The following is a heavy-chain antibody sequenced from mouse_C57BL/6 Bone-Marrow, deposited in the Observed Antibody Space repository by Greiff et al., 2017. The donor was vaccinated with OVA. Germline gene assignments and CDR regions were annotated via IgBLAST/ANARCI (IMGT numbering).Heavy chain of an antibody. CDR2: IHPNSGST. D-gene: IGHD1-1*01. V-gene: IGHV1-64*01. CDR1: GYTFTSYW. J-gene: IGHJ3*01. CDR3: ARGATVVAKGFAY. Sequence: IQLQQPGAELVKPGASVKLSCKASGYTFTSYWMHWVKQRPGQCLEWIGMIHPNSGSTNYNEKFKSKATLTEDKSSSTAYMQLSSLTSEDSAVYYCARGATVVAKGFAYWGQGTLVTVSA.